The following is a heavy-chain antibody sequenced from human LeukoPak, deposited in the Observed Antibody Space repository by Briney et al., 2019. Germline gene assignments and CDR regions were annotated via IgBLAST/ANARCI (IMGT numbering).Heavy chain of an antibody. CDR2: IYYSGST. V-gene: IGHV4-39*01. CDR1: GGSISSSSYY. CDR3: ARPSRYSSEIDY. J-gene: IGHJ4*02. D-gene: IGHD6-19*01. Sequence: PSETLSLTCTVSGGSISSSSYYWGWIRQPPGKGLEWIGSIYYSGSTYYNPSLKSRVTISVDTSKNQFSLKLSSVTAADTAVYYCARPSRYSSEIDYWGQGTLVTVSS.